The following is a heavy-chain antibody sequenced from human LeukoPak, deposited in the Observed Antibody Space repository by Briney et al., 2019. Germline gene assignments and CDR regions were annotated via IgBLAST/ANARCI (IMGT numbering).Heavy chain of an antibody. V-gene: IGHV4-59*01. Sequence: SETLSLTCTVSGGSISSYYWSWIRQPPGKGLEWIGYIYYSGSTNYNPSLKSRVTISVDTSKNQFSLKLSSVTAADTDVYYCASGYSSSWYSPARFDYWGQGTLVTVSS. J-gene: IGHJ4*02. CDR1: GGSISSYY. D-gene: IGHD6-13*01. CDR3: ASGYSSSWYSPARFDY. CDR2: IYYSGST.